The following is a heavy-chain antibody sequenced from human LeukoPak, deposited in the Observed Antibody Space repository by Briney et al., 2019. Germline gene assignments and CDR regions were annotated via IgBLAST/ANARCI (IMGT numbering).Heavy chain of an antibody. CDR1: GGSIDITNY. J-gene: IGHJ4*02. CDR2: IAHDGTT. Sequence: PTGTLSLTCGVSGGSIDITNYWSWVRQAPGKGLEWIGEIAHDGTTNNNPSLRSRVAMSFDRANNQFSVSLTSVTAADTAVYYCTREDRPYCPFAYWGQGVLDPVSS. D-gene: IGHD1-26*01. CDR3: TREDRPYCPFAY. V-gene: IGHV4-4*02.